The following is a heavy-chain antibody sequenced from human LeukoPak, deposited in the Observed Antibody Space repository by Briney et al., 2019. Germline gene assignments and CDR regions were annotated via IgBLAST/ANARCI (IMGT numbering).Heavy chain of an antibody. J-gene: IGHJ4*02. CDR3: VRRLKNWPFDS. D-gene: IGHD6-25*01. CDR2: VSTSGDT. CDR1: GDSLGNYY. V-gene: IGHV4-4*07. Sequence: SETLSLTCTVSGDSLGNYYWNWIRQPAGKGLEWIGRVSTSGDTNYNPSLKSRVTASVDTSRSQFSLRLNFVTAADTAVYYCVRRLKNWPFDSWGQGTLVTVSS.